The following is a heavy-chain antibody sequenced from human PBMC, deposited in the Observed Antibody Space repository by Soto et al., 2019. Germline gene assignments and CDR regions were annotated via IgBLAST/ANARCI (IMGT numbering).Heavy chain of an antibody. D-gene: IGHD6-13*01. J-gene: IGHJ1*01. CDR1: GFTFSSYA. Sequence: PGGSLRLSCAASGFTFSSYAMHWVRQAPGKGLGWVAVISYDGSNKYYADSVKGRFTISRDNSKNTLDLQMNSLRAEDTALYYCARDPPDSAAGSWVLGYFQHWGQGTLVTVSS. V-gene: IGHV3-30-3*01. CDR3: ARDPPDSAAGSWVLGYFQH. CDR2: ISYDGSNK.